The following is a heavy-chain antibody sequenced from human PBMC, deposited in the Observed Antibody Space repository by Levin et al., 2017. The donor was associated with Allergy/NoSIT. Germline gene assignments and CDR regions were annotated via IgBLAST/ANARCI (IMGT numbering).Heavy chain of an antibody. CDR1: GFPFGSYG. V-gene: IGHV3-33*07. Sequence: GESLKISCAASGFPFGSYGMYWVRQAPGKGLEWVSAIWYDGSDKDYADSVKGRFTISRDNSKNTLYLQMNSLRAEDTAIYYCARRGSAAWYGGDSFDIWGQGTVVTVSS. CDR2: IWYDGSDK. D-gene: IGHD3-10*01. CDR3: ARRGSAAWYGGDSFDI. J-gene: IGHJ3*02.